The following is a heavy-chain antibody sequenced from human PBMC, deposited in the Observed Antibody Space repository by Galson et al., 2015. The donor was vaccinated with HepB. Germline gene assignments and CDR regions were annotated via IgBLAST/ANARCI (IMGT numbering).Heavy chain of an antibody. Sequence: SVKVSCKASGFTFNSHVLSWVRQAPGQGLEWLGGIIPRFDISKYAQRLQGRVTLTADESTTTAYMELSSLRSEDTAVYYCARGAITPIVNAFDIWGQGTLVTVSS. CDR2: IIPRFDIS. CDR3: ARGAITPIVNAFDI. V-gene: IGHV1-69*13. CDR1: GFTFNSHV. J-gene: IGHJ3*02. D-gene: IGHD4-23*01.